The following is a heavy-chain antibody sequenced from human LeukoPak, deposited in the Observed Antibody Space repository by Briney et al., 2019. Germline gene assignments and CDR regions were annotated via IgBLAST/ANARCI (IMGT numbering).Heavy chain of an antibody. D-gene: IGHD3-10*01. J-gene: IGHJ4*02. CDR2: INHSGST. V-gene: IGHV4-34*01. CDR3: ARDLFGSGDY. CDR1: GGSFSGYY. Sequence: SETLSLTCAVYGGSFSGYYWSWIRQPPGKGLEWIGEINHSGSTNYNPSLKSRVTISVDKSKNQFSLKLSSVTAADTAVYYCARDLFGSGDYWGQGTLVTVSS.